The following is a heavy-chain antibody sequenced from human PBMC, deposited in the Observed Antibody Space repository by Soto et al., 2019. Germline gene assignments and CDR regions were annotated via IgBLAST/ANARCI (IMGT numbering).Heavy chain of an antibody. CDR1: GFTFGDYA. D-gene: IGHD6-19*01. J-gene: IGHJ4*02. CDR3: AKSHTTSGWYVTTDY. CDR2: ISWNSGSI. Sequence: LRLSCAASGFTFGDYAMQWARQAPGKGLEWVSAISWNSGSIDYADSVKGRFTISRDNAQNSLYLQMNSLRAEDTALYYCAKSHTTSGWYVTTDYWGQGTRVTVSS. V-gene: IGHV3-9*01.